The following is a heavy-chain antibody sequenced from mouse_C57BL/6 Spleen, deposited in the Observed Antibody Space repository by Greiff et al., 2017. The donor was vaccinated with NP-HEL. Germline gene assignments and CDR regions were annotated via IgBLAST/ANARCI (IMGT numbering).Heavy chain of an antibody. D-gene: IGHD2-3*01. Sequence: EVQVVESGGGLVQPGGSMKLSCVASGFTFSNYWMNWVRQSPEKGLEWVAHIRLKSGNYASPYAVSVKGRFTISRDNSKSSVYLQMNNLRAGDTGIYFCTGHGYSWYFEVWGTGTTVTVAS. J-gene: IGHJ1*03. V-gene: IGHV6-3*01. CDR1: GFTFSNYW. CDR2: IRLKSGNYAS. CDR3: TGHGYSWYFEV.